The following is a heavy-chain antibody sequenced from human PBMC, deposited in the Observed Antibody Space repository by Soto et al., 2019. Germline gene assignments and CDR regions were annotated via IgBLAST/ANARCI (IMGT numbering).Heavy chain of an antibody. Sequence: GGSLRLSCAASGFIFENFGMSWVRQAPGKGLEWISSISGSGFKKYYADSVKGRFTISRDNSKSTVYLELNNLSAEDTAVRHCAKNQGVELVPLATVDWFDPWGQGSVVTVSS. CDR1: GFIFENFG. CDR2: ISGSGFKK. V-gene: IGHV3-23*01. J-gene: IGHJ5*02. CDR3: AKNQGVELVPLATVDWFDP. D-gene: IGHD1-26*01.